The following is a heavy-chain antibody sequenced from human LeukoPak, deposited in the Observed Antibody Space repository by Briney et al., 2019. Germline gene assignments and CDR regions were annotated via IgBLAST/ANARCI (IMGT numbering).Heavy chain of an antibody. Sequence: KSSETLSLTCAVYGGSFSGYYWSWIRQPPGKGLEWIGEINHSGSTNYNPSLKSRVTMSVDTSKNQFSLKLSSVTAADTAVYYCARHGPIFDFWSGHDAFDIWGQGTMVTVSS. D-gene: IGHD3-3*01. CDR1: GGSFSGYY. CDR2: INHSGST. CDR3: ARHGPIFDFWSGHDAFDI. V-gene: IGHV4-34*01. J-gene: IGHJ3*02.